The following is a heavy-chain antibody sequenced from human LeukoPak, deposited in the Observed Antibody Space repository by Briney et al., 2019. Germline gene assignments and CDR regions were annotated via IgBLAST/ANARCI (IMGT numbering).Heavy chain of an antibody. CDR2: INHSGST. CDR1: GGSFSGYY. V-gene: IGHV4-34*01. D-gene: IGHD2-15*01. CDR3: ARGRGYCSGGSCYNWFDP. Sequence: SETLSLTCAVYGGSFSGYYWSWIRQPPGKGLEWIGEINHSGSTNYNPSLKSRVTISIDTSKNQFSLRLTSVAAADTAVYYCARGRGYCSGGSCYNWFDPWGQGTLVTVSS. J-gene: IGHJ5*02.